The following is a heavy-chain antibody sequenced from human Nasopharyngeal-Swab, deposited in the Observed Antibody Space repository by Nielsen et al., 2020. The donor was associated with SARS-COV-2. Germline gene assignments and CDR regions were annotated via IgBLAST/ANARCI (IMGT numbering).Heavy chain of an antibody. CDR2: ISSSSSYI. D-gene: IGHD3-16*01. Sequence: GGSLRLSCAAYGFTFSSYSMNCVRQAPGKGLEWVSSISSSSSYIYYAYSVTGRFTISRDNAKNSLYLQMNSLRAEDTAVYYCASERSSRLGEGTFDYWGQGTLVTVSS. V-gene: IGHV3-21*01. J-gene: IGHJ4*02. CDR3: ASERSSRLGEGTFDY. CDR1: GFTFSSYS.